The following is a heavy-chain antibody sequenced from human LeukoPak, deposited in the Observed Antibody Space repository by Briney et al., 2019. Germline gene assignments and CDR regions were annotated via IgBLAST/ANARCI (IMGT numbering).Heavy chain of an antibody. J-gene: IGHJ3*02. CDR3: ARVVPGYCSTTSCYDVDAFDI. CDR2: IYASGST. CDR1: GGSISSGNYY. V-gene: IGHV4-61*02. D-gene: IGHD2-2*01. Sequence: PSETLSLTCTVSGGSISSGNYYWSWIRQPAGKGLEWIGRIYASGSTNYNPSLKSRLTISVDTSKKQFSLKLSSVTAADTAVYYCARVVPGYCSTTSCYDVDAFDIWGQGTRVTVSS.